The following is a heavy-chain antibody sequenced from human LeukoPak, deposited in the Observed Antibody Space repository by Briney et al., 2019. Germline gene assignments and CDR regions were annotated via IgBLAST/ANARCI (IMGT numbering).Heavy chain of an antibody. CDR1: GFTFSSYA. V-gene: IGHV3-23*01. Sequence: PGGSLRLSCAASGFTFSSYAMSWVRQAPGKGLEWVSAISGSGGSTYYADSVRGRFTISRDNSENTLYLQLNSLRAEDTAVYYCAKDSLTDIDYWGQGTLVTVSS. CDR2: ISGSGGST. D-gene: IGHD3-9*01. CDR3: AKDSLTDIDY. J-gene: IGHJ4*02.